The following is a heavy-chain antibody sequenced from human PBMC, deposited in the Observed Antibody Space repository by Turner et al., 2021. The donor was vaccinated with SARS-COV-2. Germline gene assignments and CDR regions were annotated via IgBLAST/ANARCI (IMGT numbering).Heavy chain of an antibody. CDR2: IIPIFGTE. CDR3: ARVGVGGSSWPKDFDY. D-gene: IGHD6-13*01. CDR1: RGTFSTYA. Sequence: QVQLVQSGAEVKKPGASVKVSCKASRGTFSTYAITWVRQAPGQGLGWMGGIIPIFGTENNAKKFKGRVTITADESTSTAYMGLSSLRSGDTAVDYCARVGVGGSSWPKDFDYWGQGTLVTVSS. J-gene: IGHJ4*02. V-gene: IGHV1-69*01.